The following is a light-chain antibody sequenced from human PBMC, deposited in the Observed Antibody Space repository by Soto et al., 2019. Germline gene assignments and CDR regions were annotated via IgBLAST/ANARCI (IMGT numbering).Light chain of an antibody. CDR1: QIVSSN. CDR3: QQYNNWPPG. Sequence: EIVMTQSPATLSVSPGERATLSCRASQIVSSNLAWYQQKPGQAPRLLIYGASTRATGIPARFSGSGSGTEFTLTISSLQSEDFAVYYCQQYNNWPPGFGPGTKVDIK. J-gene: IGKJ3*01. CDR2: GAS. V-gene: IGKV3-15*01.